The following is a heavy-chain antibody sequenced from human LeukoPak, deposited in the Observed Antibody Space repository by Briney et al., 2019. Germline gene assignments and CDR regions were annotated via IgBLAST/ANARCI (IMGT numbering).Heavy chain of an antibody. Sequence: SEILSLTCAVYGGSFSGYYWSWIRQPPGKGLEWIGEINHSGSTNYNPSLKSRVTISVDTSKNQFSLKLSSVTAADTAVYYCATRGPVWTQSQSPFDYWGQGTLVTVSS. CDR1: GGSFSGYY. D-gene: IGHD2-8*01. CDR2: INHSGST. CDR3: ATRGPVWTQSQSPFDY. J-gene: IGHJ4*02. V-gene: IGHV4-34*01.